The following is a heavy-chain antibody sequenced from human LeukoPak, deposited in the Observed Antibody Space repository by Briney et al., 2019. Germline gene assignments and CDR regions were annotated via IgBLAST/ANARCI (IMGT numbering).Heavy chain of an antibody. V-gene: IGHV1-69*01. J-gene: IGHJ3*02. CDR3: AREGNPFWSGYRRVVYAFDI. Sequence: GSSVKVSCKASGGTFSSYAISWVRQAPGQGLEWMGGIIPIFGTANYAQKFQGRVTITADESTSTAYMELSSLRSEDTAVYYCAREGNPFWSGYRRVVYAFDIWGQGTMVTVSS. D-gene: IGHD3-3*01. CDR1: GGTFSSYA. CDR2: IIPIFGTA.